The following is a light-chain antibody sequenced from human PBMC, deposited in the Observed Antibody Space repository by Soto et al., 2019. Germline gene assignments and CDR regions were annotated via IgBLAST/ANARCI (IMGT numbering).Light chain of an antibody. Sequence: EIVMTQSPATLSVSPGESATLSCRASQSVSSNFAWYQQKPGQAPRLLIYGASTRATGIPARFSGSGSGREFTLTISSLQSEDLAVYYCQQYNNWPPITFGQGTRLEIK. CDR2: GAS. CDR1: QSVSSN. V-gene: IGKV3-15*01. J-gene: IGKJ5*01. CDR3: QQYNNWPPIT.